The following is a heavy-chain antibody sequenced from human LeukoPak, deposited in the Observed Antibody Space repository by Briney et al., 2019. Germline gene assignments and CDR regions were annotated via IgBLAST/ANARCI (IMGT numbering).Heavy chain of an antibody. Sequence: SETLSLTCTVSGYSISSGYWWGWIRQPPGKGLEWIGSIYHSGSTYYHPSLKSRVTMSVDTSRNQFSLKLNSVTAADTAVYYCARGGLSTVYWNFDLWGQGTLVTVSS. J-gene: IGHJ2*01. D-gene: IGHD4-17*01. CDR1: GYSISSGYW. CDR3: ARGGLSTVYWNFDL. CDR2: IYHSGST. V-gene: IGHV4-38-2*02.